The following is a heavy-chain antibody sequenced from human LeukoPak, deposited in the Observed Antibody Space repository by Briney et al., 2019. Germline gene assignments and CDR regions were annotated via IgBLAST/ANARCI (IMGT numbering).Heavy chain of an antibody. J-gene: IGHJ3*02. CDR3: AKRPSTSWYEDTFDI. V-gene: IGHV3-23*01. CDR1: GFTFGTYA. Sequence: GGSLRLSCAASGFTFGTYAMNWVRQAPGKGLEWVSAISGSGSGGSTYYADSVKGRFTISRDNSKNTLYLQMSSLRGEDTAVYYCAKRPSTSWYEDTFDIWGQGTMVTVSS. D-gene: IGHD2-2*01. CDR2: ISGSGSGGST.